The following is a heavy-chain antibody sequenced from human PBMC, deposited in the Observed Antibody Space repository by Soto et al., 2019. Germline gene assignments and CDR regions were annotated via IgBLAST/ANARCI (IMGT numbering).Heavy chain of an antibody. CDR1: GFSLTTRGVG. CDR2: IYWDDDK. CDR3: AHRVLRTVFGLVTTTAIYFDF. D-gene: IGHD3-3*01. J-gene: IGHJ4*02. Sequence: QITLKESGPTVVKPTETLTLTCTFSGFSLTTRGVGVGWVRQSPGKAPEWLALIYWDDDKRYSTSLNSRLIITKDTSKNQVVLTMANVDRADTATYYCAHRVLRTVFGLVTTTAIYFDFGGPRTPVVVSS. V-gene: IGHV2-5*02.